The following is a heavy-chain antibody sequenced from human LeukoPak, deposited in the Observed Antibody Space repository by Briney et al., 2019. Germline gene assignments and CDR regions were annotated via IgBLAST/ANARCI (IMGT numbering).Heavy chain of an antibody. CDR2: ISSSGTYI. V-gene: IGHV3-21*01. CDR1: GFTFSTYS. Sequence: PGESLRLSCEASGFTFSTYSMIWVRQAPGKGLEWVGSISSSGTYIYYGDSVNGRFSISRDNTKNLYLQMNSLTVEDTALYFCARGGDPPDIDVLPTNLYYFDFWGQGTLVTVSS. J-gene: IGHJ4*02. CDR3: ARGGDPPDIDVLPTNLYYFDF. D-gene: IGHD2-2*01.